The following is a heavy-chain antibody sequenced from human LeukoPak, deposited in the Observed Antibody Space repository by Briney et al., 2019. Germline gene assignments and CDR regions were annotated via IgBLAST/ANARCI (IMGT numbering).Heavy chain of an antibody. D-gene: IGHD1-26*01. Sequence: GASVKVSCKASGYTFNSYGITWVRQVPGQGLEWMGWINTYNSNTNYAQKLQGRVTMTRDPFTSTVYMELRSLRSDDTAVYYCARGWENDYWGQGSLVTVSS. CDR3: ARGWENDY. J-gene: IGHJ4*02. CDR2: INTYNSNT. CDR1: GYTFNSYG. V-gene: IGHV1-18*01.